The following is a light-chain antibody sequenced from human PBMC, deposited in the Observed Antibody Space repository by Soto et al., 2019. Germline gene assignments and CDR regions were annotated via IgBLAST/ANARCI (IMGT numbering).Light chain of an antibody. J-gene: IGLJ7*01. CDR3: GSITRSSTSV. Sequence: QSALTQPASVSGSPGQSITISCTGTSSDVGGYNYVSWYQQRPGKAPKLMIYEVSNRPSGVSHRFSGSKSGNTASLTISGLQAEDEADYYCGSITRSSTSVFGTGTQLTVL. V-gene: IGLV2-14*01. CDR1: SSDVGGYNY. CDR2: EVS.